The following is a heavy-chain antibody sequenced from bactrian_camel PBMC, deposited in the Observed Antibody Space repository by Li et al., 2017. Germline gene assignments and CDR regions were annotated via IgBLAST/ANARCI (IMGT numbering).Heavy chain of an antibody. CDR3: AADERPRYFDSDFFNGAWYKY. CDR1: EYIGIGSSYC. Sequence: QLVESGGGSVQTGGSLRLSCVASEYIGIGSSYCIGWFRQAPGKEREGVALHDNDGSTSYTDPVKGRFTISEDNAKNTMYLQMNSLKPEDTAMYYCAADERPRYFDSDFFNGAWYKYWGQGTQVTVS. V-gene: IGHV3S53*01. J-gene: IGHJ4*01. D-gene: IGHD4*01. CDR2: HDNDGST.